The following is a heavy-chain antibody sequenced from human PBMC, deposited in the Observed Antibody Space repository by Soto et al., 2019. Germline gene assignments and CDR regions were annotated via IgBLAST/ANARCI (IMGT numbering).Heavy chain of an antibody. CDR3: ARGSSDSSWY. V-gene: IGHV6-1*01. CDR1: GDSVSSNSAA. D-gene: IGHD6-13*01. J-gene: IGHJ4*02. Sequence: QVQLQQSGPGLVKPSQTLSLTCAISGDSVSSNSAAWHWIRQSPSGGLEWLGRTYYRSTWKYESAVSFQSRISINPDTSKNQFSLPVNFVTAEDTAVYYCARGSSDSSWYWCQGTLVTVSS. CDR2: TYYRSTWKY.